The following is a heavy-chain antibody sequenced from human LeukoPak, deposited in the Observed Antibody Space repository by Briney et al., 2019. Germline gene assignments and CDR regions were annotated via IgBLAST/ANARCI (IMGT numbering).Heavy chain of an antibody. J-gene: IGHJ4*02. V-gene: IGHV3-48*01. CDR3: AREPRGTSTVTTLT. Sequence: GGSLRLSCAASGFNFNYVWMNWVRQAPGKGLEWVSYISSSSSTIYYADSVKGRFTISRDNAKNSLYLQMNSLRAEDTAVYYCAREPRGTSTVTTLTWGQGTLVTVSS. D-gene: IGHD4-17*01. CDR2: ISSSSSTI. CDR1: GFNFNYVW.